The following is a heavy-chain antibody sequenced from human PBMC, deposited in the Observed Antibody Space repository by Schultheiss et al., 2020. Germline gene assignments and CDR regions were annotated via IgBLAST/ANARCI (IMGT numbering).Heavy chain of an antibody. D-gene: IGHD3-22*01. J-gene: IGHJ4*02. CDR1: GFTFSSYI. CDR2: ISYDGSNK. Sequence: GESLKISCAASGFTFSSYIMHWVRQAPGKGLEWVAVISYDGSNKYYADSVKGRFTISRDNSKNTLNLQMNSLRAEDTAVYYCAMGYDSSGYYGDYWGQGTLVTVSS. CDR3: AMGYDSSGYYGDY. V-gene: IGHV3-30-3*01.